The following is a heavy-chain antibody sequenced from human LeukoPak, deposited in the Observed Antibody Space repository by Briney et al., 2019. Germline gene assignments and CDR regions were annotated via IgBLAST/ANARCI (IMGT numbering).Heavy chain of an antibody. D-gene: IGHD1-26*01. Sequence: PSGGSLRLSCAASGFTFSSYWMHWVRQAPGKGLVWVSLINSDGSSTSYADSVKGRFTISRDNAKNTLYLQMNSLRAEDTAVYYCARVRSGSSAGNYGMDVWGQGTTVTVSS. CDR1: GFTFSSYW. CDR3: ARVRSGSSAGNYGMDV. CDR2: INSDGSST. V-gene: IGHV3-74*01. J-gene: IGHJ6*02.